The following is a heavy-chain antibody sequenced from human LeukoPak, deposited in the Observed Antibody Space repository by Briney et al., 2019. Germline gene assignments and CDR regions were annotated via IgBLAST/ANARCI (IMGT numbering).Heavy chain of an antibody. D-gene: IGHD6-19*01. CDR3: ARYSSGWSLDY. CDR2: IWYDGSNK. Sequence: PGGSLRLSCAVSGFTFNSYGMHWVRQAPGKGLEWVAVIWYDGSNKYYADSVKGRFTISRDNFKNTLYLQMNSLRAEDTAVYYCARYSSGWSLDYWGQGTLVTVSS. V-gene: IGHV3-33*01. CDR1: GFTFNSYG. J-gene: IGHJ4*02.